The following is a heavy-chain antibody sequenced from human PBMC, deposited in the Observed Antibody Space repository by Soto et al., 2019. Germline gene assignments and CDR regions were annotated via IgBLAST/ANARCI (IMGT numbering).Heavy chain of an antibody. CDR2: MYYSGST. D-gene: IGHD6-13*01. CDR1: GRPISNSY. Sequence: PPEPLSHPYTVSGRPISNSYWLCIRQPPGKGLEWIGYMYYSGSTNYNPSLKSRATISIDTSKNQFSLKLSSVTAADTAVYYCARDRAGSSSWYWFDPWGQG. CDR3: ARDRAGSSSWYWFDP. J-gene: IGHJ5*02. V-gene: IGHV4-59*01.